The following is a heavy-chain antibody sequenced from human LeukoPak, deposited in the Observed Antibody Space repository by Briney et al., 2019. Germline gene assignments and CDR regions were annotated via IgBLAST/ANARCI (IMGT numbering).Heavy chain of an antibody. CDR1: GFTFTRFW. CDR2: INPDGTKT. CDR3: ATAPASVDSS. D-gene: IGHD3-3*01. Sequence: PGGSLRLSCAASGFTFTRFWLTWVRQSPGKGLEWVANINPDGTKTTYVDSVEGRFAISRDNAKNSVFLLMTSLRAEDTAMYYCATAPASVDSSWSQGTLVAVSS. J-gene: IGHJ5*02. V-gene: IGHV3-7*01.